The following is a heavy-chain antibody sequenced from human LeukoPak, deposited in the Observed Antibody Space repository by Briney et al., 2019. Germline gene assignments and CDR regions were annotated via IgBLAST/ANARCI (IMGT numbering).Heavy chain of an antibody. Sequence: SETLSLTYTVSGGSISSYYWSWIRQPPGKGLEWIGYIYYSGSTNYNPSLKSRVTISVDTSKNQFSLKLSSVTAADTAVYYCARAWSGWYALFDYWGQGTLVTVSS. CDR1: GGSISSYY. V-gene: IGHV4-59*08. J-gene: IGHJ4*02. D-gene: IGHD6-19*01. CDR3: ARAWSGWYALFDY. CDR2: IYYSGST.